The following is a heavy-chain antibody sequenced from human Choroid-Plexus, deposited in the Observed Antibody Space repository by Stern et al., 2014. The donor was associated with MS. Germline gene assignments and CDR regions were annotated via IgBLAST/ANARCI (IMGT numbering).Heavy chain of an antibody. D-gene: IGHD3-3*01. V-gene: IGHV1-2*02. J-gene: IGHJ6*02. CDR2: INPNTGGK. CDR1: GYIFTGYY. CDR3: ARDQRGITIFGVVTDYYYLGMDV. Sequence: VQLVESGAEVKKLGASVKVSCKTSGYIFTGYYIHWVRQAPGQGLEWVAWINPNTGGKKYAQKCQGRVTMSRDTSISTAYVELSSLTSDDTAVYYCARDQRGITIFGVVTDYYYLGMDVWGQGTTVTVSS.